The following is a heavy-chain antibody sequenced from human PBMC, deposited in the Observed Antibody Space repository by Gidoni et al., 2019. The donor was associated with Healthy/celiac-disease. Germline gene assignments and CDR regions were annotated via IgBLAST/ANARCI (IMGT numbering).Heavy chain of an antibody. D-gene: IGHD3-16*01. J-gene: IGHJ4*02. Sequence: QVQLVESGGGVVQPGRSLRLSCAASGFTFSSYGMHWVRQAPGKGLEWVAVIWYDGSNKYYADSVKGRFTISRDNSKNTLYLQMNSLRAEDTAVYYCARGGRGLGGNYGFDYWGQGTLVTVSS. CDR1: GFTFSSYG. CDR3: ARGGRGLGGNYGFDY. V-gene: IGHV3-33*01. CDR2: IWYDGSNK.